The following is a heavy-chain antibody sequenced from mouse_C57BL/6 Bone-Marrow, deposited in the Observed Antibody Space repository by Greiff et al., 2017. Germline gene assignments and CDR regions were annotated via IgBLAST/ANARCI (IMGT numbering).Heavy chain of an antibody. CDR1: GFSLTSYG. D-gene: IGHD2-4*01. Sequence: QVQLKESGPGLVQPSQSLSITCPVSGFSLTSYGVHWVRQSPGKGLEWLGVIWSGGSTDYNAAFISRLSISKDNSKSQVFFKMNSLQADDTALYYCASSMITTAVDYFDYWGQGTTLTVSS. J-gene: IGHJ2*01. CDR2: IWSGGST. V-gene: IGHV2-2*01. CDR3: ASSMITTAVDYFDY.